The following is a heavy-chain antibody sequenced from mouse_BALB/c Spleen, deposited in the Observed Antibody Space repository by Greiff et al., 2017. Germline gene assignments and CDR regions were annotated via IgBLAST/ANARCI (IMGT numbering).Heavy chain of an antibody. Sequence: EVKLVESGGGLVQPGGSRKLSCAASGFTFSSFGMHWVRQAPEKGLEWVAYISSGSSTIYYADTVKGRFTISRDNPKNTLFLQMTSLRSEDTAMYYCARDDYDDPYYAMDYWGQGTSVTVSS. CDR1: GFTFSSFG. V-gene: IGHV5-17*02. CDR2: ISSGSSTI. J-gene: IGHJ4*01. CDR3: ARDDYDDPYYAMDY. D-gene: IGHD2-4*01.